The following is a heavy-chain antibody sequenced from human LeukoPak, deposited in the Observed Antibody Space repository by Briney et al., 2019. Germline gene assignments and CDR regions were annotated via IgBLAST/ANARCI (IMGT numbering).Heavy chain of an antibody. V-gene: IGHV3-23*01. CDR3: AKGAYDYIEIAYFDY. D-gene: IGHD5-12*01. J-gene: IGHJ4*02. Sequence: GGSLRLSCVASGFSFNNYAMNWVRQAPGKGLEWVSLISGSSGTTFYADSVKGRFTISRDKSKSTLYLQMNSLRAEDTAVYYCAKGAYDYIEIAYFDYWGQGSLVTVSS. CDR2: ISGSSGTT. CDR1: GFSFNNYA.